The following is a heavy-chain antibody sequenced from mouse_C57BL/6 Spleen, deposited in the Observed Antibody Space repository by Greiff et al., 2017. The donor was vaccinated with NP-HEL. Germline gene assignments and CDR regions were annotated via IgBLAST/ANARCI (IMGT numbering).Heavy chain of an antibody. Sequence: QVQLQQPGAELVKPGASVKMSCKASGYTFTSYWITWVKQRPGQGLEWIGDIYPGSGSTNYNEKFKSKATLTVDTSSSTAYMQLSSLTSEDSAVYYGARAYYDYDTWFAYGGQGTLVTVSA. CDR2: IYPGSGST. D-gene: IGHD2-4*01. J-gene: IGHJ3*01. CDR3: ARAYYDYDTWFAY. CDR1: GYTFTSYW. V-gene: IGHV1-55*01.